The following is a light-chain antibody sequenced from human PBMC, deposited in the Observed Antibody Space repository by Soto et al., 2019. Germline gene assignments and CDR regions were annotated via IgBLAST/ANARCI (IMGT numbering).Light chain of an antibody. V-gene: IGKV3-20*01. CDR2: GAS. CDR1: QSVSSSY. Sequence: EIVLTHSPGTLSLSPVERATLSCRASQSVSSSYLAWYQQKPGQAPKLLIYGASSRATGIPDRFSGSGSGTDFTLTISRLEPEDFAVYYCQQYGSSPTWTFGQGTKVDIK. J-gene: IGKJ1*01. CDR3: QQYGSSPTWT.